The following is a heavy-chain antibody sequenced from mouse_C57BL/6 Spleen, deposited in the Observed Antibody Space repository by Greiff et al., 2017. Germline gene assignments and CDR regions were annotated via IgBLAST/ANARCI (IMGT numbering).Heavy chain of an antibody. J-gene: IGHJ1*03. V-gene: IGHV1-42*01. CDR1: GYSFTGYY. D-gene: IGHD1-1*01. CDR2: INPSTGGT. CDR3: ARRPGSSPYWYFDV. Sequence: VQLQQSGPELVKPGASVKISCKASGYSFTGYYMNWVKQSPEKSLEWIGEINPSTGGTTYNQKFKAKATLTVDKSSSTAYMQLKSLTSEDSAVYYCARRPGSSPYWYFDVWGTGTTVTVSS.